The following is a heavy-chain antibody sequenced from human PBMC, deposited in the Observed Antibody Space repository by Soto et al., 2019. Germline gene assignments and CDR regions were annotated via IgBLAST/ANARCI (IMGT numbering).Heavy chain of an antibody. D-gene: IGHD4-4*01. V-gene: IGHV4-30-2*01. CDR1: GGSISSGGYS. CDR3: ARGMTTVTTLDY. CDR2: MYHSGST. Sequence: QLQLQESGSGLVKPSQTLSLTCAVSGGSISSGGYSWSWIRQPPGKGLEWIGYMYHSGSTYYNPSLTSRVXIXVDXSKKQFSLKLSSVTAADTAVYYCARGMTTVTTLDYWGQGTLVTVSP. J-gene: IGHJ4*02.